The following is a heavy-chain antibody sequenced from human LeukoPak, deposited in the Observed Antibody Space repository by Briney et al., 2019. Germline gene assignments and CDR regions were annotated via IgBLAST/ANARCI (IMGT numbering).Heavy chain of an antibody. CDR1: GFTFSSYA. CDR3: AKRPAYDSSGSVRDY. Sequence: GASLRLSCAASGFTFSSYAMSWVRQAPGKGLEWVSAISGSGGSTYYADSVKGQFTISRDNSKNTLYLQMNSLRAEDTAVYYCAKRPAYDSSGSVRDYWGQGTLVTVSS. J-gene: IGHJ4*02. D-gene: IGHD3-22*01. CDR2: ISGSGGST. V-gene: IGHV3-23*01.